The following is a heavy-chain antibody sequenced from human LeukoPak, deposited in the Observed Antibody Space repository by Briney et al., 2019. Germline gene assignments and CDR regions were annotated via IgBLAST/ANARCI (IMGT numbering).Heavy chain of an antibody. V-gene: IGHV4-59*12. D-gene: IGHD1-26*01. J-gene: IGHJ4*02. Sequence: SETLSLTCTVSGGSISSYYWSWIRQPPGKGLEWIGYIYHSGSTYYNPSLKSRVTISVDRSKNQFSLKLSSVTAADTAVYYCARDGVGATPLDYWGQGTLVTVSS. CDR2: IYHSGST. CDR1: GGSISSYY. CDR3: ARDGVGATPLDY.